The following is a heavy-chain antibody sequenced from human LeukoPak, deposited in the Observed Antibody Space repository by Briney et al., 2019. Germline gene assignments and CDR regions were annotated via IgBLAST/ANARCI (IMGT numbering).Heavy chain of an antibody. CDR1: GFTFSSYE. Sequence: GGSLRLSCAASGFTFSSYEMNWVRQAPGKGLEWVSYISSSGSTIYYADSVKGRFTIPRDNAKNSLYLQMNSLGAEDTAVYYCARVMGRYCSSTSCYVDYWGQGTLVTVSS. CDR3: ARVMGRYCSSTSCYVDY. V-gene: IGHV3-48*03. D-gene: IGHD2-2*01. CDR2: ISSSGSTI. J-gene: IGHJ4*02.